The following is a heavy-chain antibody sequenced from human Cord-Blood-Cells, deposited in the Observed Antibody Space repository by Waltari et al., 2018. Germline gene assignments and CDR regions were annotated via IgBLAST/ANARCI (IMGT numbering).Heavy chain of an antibody. CDR1: GGSISSSNC. V-gene: IGHV4-4*02. CDR3: ARFGLTGDGYFDL. CDR2: ISHSGST. D-gene: IGHD7-27*01. J-gene: IGHJ2*01. Sequence: QLQLQESGPGLVKPSGTLAPTCAVAGGSISSSNCWSWVRQPPGKGLEWIGEISHSGSTNYNPSLKSRVTISVDKSKNQFSLTLSSVTAADTAVYYCARFGLTGDGYFDLWGRGTLVTVSS.